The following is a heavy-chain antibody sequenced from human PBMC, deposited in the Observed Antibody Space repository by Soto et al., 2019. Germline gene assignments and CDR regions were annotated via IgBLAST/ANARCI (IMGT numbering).Heavy chain of an antibody. V-gene: IGHV6-1*01. D-gene: IGHD2-2*01. Sequence: SQTLSLTCAISGDSVSSNSAAWNWIRQSPSRGLEWLGRTYYRSKWYNDYAVSVKSRITINPDTSKNQFSLQLNSVTPEDTAVYYCAREKEVYCSSTSCYGVDDYWGQGTLVTVSS. J-gene: IGHJ4*02. CDR1: GDSVSSNSAA. CDR3: AREKEVYCSSTSCYGVDDY. CDR2: TYYRSKWYN.